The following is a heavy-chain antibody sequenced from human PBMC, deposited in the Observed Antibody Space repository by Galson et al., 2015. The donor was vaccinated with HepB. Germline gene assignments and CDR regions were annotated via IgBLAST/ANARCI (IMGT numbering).Heavy chain of an antibody. CDR2: IYPGDSDT. CDR1: GYSFTSYW. Sequence: QSGAEVKKPGESLKISCKGSGYSFTSYWIGWVRQMPGKGLEWMGIIYPGDSDTRYSPSFQGQVTISADKSISTAYLQWSSLKASDTAMYYCATASQLWFGEFIGGYFDYWGQGTLVTVSS. V-gene: IGHV5-51*01. D-gene: IGHD3-10*01. CDR3: ATASQLWFGEFIGGYFDY. J-gene: IGHJ4*02.